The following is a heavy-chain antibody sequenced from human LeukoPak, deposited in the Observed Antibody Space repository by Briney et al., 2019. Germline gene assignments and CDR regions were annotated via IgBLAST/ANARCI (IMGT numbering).Heavy chain of an antibody. CDR1: GDSISSGDYY. CDR3: AREGDSSSWYYMDV. J-gene: IGHJ6*03. D-gene: IGHD6-13*01. CDR2: ISSSGST. Sequence: PSETLSLTCTVSGDSISSGDYYLSWIRQPAGKGLEWIGRISSSGSTNYNPSLKSRVTISVDKSKNQFSLKLSSVTAADTAVYYCAREGDSSSWYYMDVWGKGTTATVSS. V-gene: IGHV4-61*02.